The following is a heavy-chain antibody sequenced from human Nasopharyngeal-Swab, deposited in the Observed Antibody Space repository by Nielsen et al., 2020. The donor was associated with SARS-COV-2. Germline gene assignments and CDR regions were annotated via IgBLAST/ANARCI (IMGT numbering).Heavy chain of an antibody. CDR3: ARDRVVPAAMWAYYYYYGMGV. J-gene: IGHJ6*02. V-gene: IGHV4-31*02. CDR2: IYYSGST. D-gene: IGHD2-2*01. Sequence: WIRQPPGKGLEWIGYIYYSGSTYYNPSPKSRVTISVDTSKNQFSLKLSSVTAADTAVYYCARDRVVPAAMWAYYYYYGMGVWGQGTTVTVSS.